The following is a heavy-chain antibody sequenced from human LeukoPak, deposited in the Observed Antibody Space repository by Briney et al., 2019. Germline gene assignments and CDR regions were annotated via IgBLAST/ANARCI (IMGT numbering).Heavy chain of an antibody. V-gene: IGHV4-34*01. CDR1: GGSFSGCY. Sequence: SETLSLTCAVYGGSFSGCYWSWIRQPPGKGLEWIGEINHSGSTNYNPSLKSRVTISVDTSKNQFSLKLSSVTAADTAVYYCASSITMVRGLFDYWGQGTLVTVSS. D-gene: IGHD3-10*01. CDR2: INHSGST. J-gene: IGHJ4*02. CDR3: ASSITMVRGLFDY.